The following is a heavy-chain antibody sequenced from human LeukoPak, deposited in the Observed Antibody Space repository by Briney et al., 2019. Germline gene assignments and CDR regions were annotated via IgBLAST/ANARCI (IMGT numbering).Heavy chain of an antibody. J-gene: IGHJ4*02. V-gene: IGHV3-74*01. CDR3: ASASSHSIAAGGDY. CDR2: IYSDGSSK. D-gene: IGHD6-13*01. CDR1: GFTFSIYL. Sequence: PGGSVRLLCAASGFTFSIYLMHWVRQARGKGLVWVSSIYSDGSSKNPADSVKGRITIDRDNAQNTLYLQMNSLRAEDTAVYECASASSHSIAAGGDYWGQGTLVTVSS.